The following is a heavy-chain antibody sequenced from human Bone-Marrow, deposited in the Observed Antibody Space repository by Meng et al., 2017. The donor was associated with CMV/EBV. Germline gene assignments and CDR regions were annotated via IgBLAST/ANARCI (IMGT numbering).Heavy chain of an antibody. CDR1: GYTFTSYG. J-gene: IGHJ6*02. CDR2: INPNSGGT. Sequence: ASVKVSCKASGYTFTSYGISWVRQAPGQGLEWMGWINPNSGGTNYAQKFQGRVTMTRDTSISTAYMELSRLRSDDTAVYYCARTEGDIVVVPAAIGPPGMDVWGQGTTVTVSS. CDR3: ARTEGDIVVVPAAIGPPGMDV. V-gene: IGHV1-2*02. D-gene: IGHD2-2*01.